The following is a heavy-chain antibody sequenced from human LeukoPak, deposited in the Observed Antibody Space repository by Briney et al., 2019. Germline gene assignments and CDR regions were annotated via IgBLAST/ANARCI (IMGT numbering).Heavy chain of an antibody. Sequence: PGGSLRLSCAASGFTFSSYWMSWVRQAPGKGLEWVANIKQDGSEKYYVDSVKGRFTISRDNAKNSLYLQMNSLRAEDTAVYYCARDHDYGDGMMRYGMDVWGQGTTVTVSS. D-gene: IGHD4-17*01. J-gene: IGHJ6*02. CDR3: ARDHDYGDGMMRYGMDV. CDR2: IKQDGSEK. CDR1: GFTFSSYW. V-gene: IGHV3-7*01.